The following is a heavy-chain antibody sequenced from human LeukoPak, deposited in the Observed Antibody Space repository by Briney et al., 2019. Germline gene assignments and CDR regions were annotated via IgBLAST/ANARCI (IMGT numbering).Heavy chain of an antibody. Sequence: SSETLSLTCTVSGGSISSSSYYWSWIRQPPGKGLEWIGYIYYSGSTNYNPSLKSRVTISVDTSKNQFSLKLSSVTAADTAVYYCARAYCGGDCYSWDYWYFDLWGRGTLVTVSS. D-gene: IGHD2-21*02. CDR3: ARAYCGGDCYSWDYWYFDL. J-gene: IGHJ2*01. CDR2: IYYSGST. V-gene: IGHV4-61*01. CDR1: GGSISSSSYY.